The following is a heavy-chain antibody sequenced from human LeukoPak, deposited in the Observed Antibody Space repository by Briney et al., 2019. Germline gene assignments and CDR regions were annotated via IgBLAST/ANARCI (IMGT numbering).Heavy chain of an antibody. Sequence: GGSLRLSCAASGFTFSSPAMSWVRQTSGKGLEWVSSITPSGDGTYYAASVKGRFTISRDNSKNTLYLQMDSLRVDDTAKYYCAKDSPVATWWGQGTLVTVSS. CDR2: ITPSGDGT. CDR1: GFTFSSPA. CDR3: AKDSPVATW. J-gene: IGHJ4*02. V-gene: IGHV3-23*01. D-gene: IGHD1-26*01.